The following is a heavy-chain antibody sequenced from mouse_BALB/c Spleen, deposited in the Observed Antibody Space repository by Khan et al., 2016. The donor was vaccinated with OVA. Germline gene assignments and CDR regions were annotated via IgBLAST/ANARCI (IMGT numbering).Heavy chain of an antibody. CDR2: MWAGKTT. CDR1: GFSLSSYG. J-gene: IGHJ4*01. Sequence: QVQLKESGPGLVAPSQSLSITCTVSGFSLSSYGVHWVRQPPGKGLEWVGVMWAGKTTNYNSTLMSRLSISKDNSKSQVFLKMNSLQTDDTAMYFSARAIPYHIYDEYAMDYGGQGASVTVSS. D-gene: IGHD2-14*01. V-gene: IGHV2-9*02. CDR3: ARAIPYHIYDEYAMDY.